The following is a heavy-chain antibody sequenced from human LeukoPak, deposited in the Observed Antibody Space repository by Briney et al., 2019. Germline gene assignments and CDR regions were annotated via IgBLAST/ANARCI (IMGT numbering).Heavy chain of an antibody. Sequence: SVKVSCKASGYTFTGYYMHWVRQAPGQGLEWMGWINPNSGGTNYAQKFQGRVTMTRDTSISTAYMELSRLRSDDTAVYYCARNSCSGGRCYEIRFDPWGKGTLVTVSS. D-gene: IGHD2-15*01. CDR3: ARNSCSGGRCYEIRFDP. CDR2: INPNSGGT. CDR1: GYTFTGYY. V-gene: IGHV1-2*02. J-gene: IGHJ5*02.